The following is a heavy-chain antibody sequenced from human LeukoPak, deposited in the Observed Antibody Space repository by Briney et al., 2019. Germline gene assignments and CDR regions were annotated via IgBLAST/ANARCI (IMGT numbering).Heavy chain of an antibody. J-gene: IGHJ4*02. CDR2: ISGSGGST. CDR3: ARDLDYYGSGSSPPLCY. CDR1: GFTFSSYA. V-gene: IGHV3-23*01. D-gene: IGHD3-10*01. Sequence: PGGSLRLSCVASGFTFSSYAMSWVRQAPGKGLEWVSGISGSGGSTYYADSVKGRFTISRDNSKNTLYLQMNSLRAEDTAVYYCARDLDYYGSGSSPPLCYWGQGTLVTVSS.